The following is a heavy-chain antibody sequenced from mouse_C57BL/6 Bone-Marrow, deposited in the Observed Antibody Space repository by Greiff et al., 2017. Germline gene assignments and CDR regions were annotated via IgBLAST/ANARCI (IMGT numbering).Heavy chain of an antibody. CDR2: IYPGSGSP. V-gene: IGHV1-55*01. D-gene: IGHD2-5*01. J-gene: IGHJ3*01. Sequence: QVQLQQPGAELVKPGASVKMSCKASGYTFTSYWITWVKQRPGQGLEWIGDIYPGSGSPNYNEKFKSKATLTVATSSSTAYMQLSSLTSEDSAVYYCARSYSNYVWFAYWGQGTLVTVSA. CDR3: ARSYSNYVWFAY. CDR1: GYTFTSYW.